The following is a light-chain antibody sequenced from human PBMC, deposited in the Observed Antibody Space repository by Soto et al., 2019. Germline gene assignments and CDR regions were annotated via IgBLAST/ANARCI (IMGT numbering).Light chain of an antibody. V-gene: IGKV3-20*01. J-gene: IGKJ4*01. CDR2: GAS. CDR1: QSVSSSY. Sequence: DIVITHSPRPLSLSPGERATLSCRASQSVSSSYLAWYQQKPGQAPRLLIYGASSRATGIPDRFSGSGSGTDFTLTISRLEPEDFAVYYCQQYGSSPPLTFGGGTKV. CDR3: QQYGSSPPLT.